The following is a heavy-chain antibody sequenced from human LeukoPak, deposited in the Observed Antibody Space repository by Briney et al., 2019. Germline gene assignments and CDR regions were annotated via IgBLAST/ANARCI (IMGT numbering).Heavy chain of an antibody. CDR2: INPNSGGT. V-gene: IGHV1-2*02. J-gene: IGHJ4*02. CDR3: ARDRLGYCSSTSCHSRDFDY. Sequence: GASVKVSCKVSGYTFTGYYMHWVRQAPGQGLEWMGWINPNSGGTNYAQKFQGRVTMTRDTSISTAYMELSRLRSDDTAVYYCARDRLGYCSSTSCHSRDFDYWGQGTLVTVSS. D-gene: IGHD2-2*01. CDR1: GYTFTGYY.